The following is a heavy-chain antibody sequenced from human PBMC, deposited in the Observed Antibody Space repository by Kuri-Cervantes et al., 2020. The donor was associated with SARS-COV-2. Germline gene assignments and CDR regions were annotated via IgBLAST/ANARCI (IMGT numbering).Heavy chain of an antibody. D-gene: IGHD2-2*01. Sequence: SETLSLTCTVSGGSISSSSYYWGWIRQPPGKGLEWIGSIYYSGSTYYNPSLKGRVTISVDTSKNQFSLKLSSVTAADTAVYYCARQGTIVVVPAALKTYFDYWGQGTLVTVSS. CDR2: IYYSGST. V-gene: IGHV4-39*01. CDR1: GGSISSSSYY. J-gene: IGHJ4*02. CDR3: ARQGTIVVVPAALKTYFDY.